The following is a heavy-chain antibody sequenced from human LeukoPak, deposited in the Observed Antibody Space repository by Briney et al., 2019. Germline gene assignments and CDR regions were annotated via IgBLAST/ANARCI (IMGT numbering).Heavy chain of an antibody. J-gene: IGHJ4*02. V-gene: IGHV3-48*02. D-gene: IGHD3-9*01. Sequence: GGSLRLSCAASGFPFSSYVMSWVRQAPGKGLEWVSYINHNGETIYYPDFVKGRFTISRDNAKNSLYLQMNSLRDEDTAVYHCARDNDWAFDYWGQGTLVTVSS. CDR3: ARDNDWAFDY. CDR1: GFPFSSYV. CDR2: INHNGETI.